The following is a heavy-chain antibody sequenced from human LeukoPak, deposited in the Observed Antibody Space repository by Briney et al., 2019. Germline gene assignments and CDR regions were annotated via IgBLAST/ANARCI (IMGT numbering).Heavy chain of an antibody. Sequence: GGSLRLSCAASRFTFSSNDMNWVRQAPGKGLEWISYISSGSSTVYYADSVKGRFTVSRDNAKNSLYLQMNSLRAEDTAVYYCARESVTIFGVLIWDYWGQGTLVTVSS. CDR1: RFTFSSND. CDR3: ARESVTIFGVLIWDY. V-gene: IGHV3-48*01. CDR2: ISSGSSTV. D-gene: IGHD3-3*01. J-gene: IGHJ4*02.